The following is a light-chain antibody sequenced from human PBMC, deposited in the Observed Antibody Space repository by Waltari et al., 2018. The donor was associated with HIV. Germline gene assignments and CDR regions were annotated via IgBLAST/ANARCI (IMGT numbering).Light chain of an antibody. CDR1: SRYVSYSKY. CDR2: GVN. CDR3: CSYAGTSINWV. V-gene: IGLV2-11*01. Sequence: QSALNQPRSVSGSPGQSVTISCTAASRYVSYSKYVSWYQQHPGKAPKLILFGVNKSPSGVPGRFSGSPSGNPASLTITGLQADDEAHYYCCSYAGTSINWVFGGGTMLTVL. J-gene: IGLJ3*02.